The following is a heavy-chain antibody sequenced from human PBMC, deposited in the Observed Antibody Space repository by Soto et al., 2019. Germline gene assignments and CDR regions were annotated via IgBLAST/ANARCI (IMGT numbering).Heavy chain of an antibody. J-gene: IGHJ6*02. CDR2: IYPGDSDT. CDR1: GYSFTSYW. Sequence: GESLKISCKGSGYSFTSYWIGWVRQMPGKGLEWMGIIYPGDSDTRYSPSFQGQVTISADKSISTAYLQWSSLKASDTAMYYWARSSSSWYGRDYYGMDVWGQGTTVTVSS. CDR3: ARSSSSWYGRDYYGMDV. D-gene: IGHD6-13*01. V-gene: IGHV5-51*01.